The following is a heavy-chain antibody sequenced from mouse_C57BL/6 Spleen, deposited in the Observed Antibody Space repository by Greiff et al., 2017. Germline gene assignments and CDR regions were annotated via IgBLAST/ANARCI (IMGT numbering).Heavy chain of an antibody. J-gene: IGHJ4*01. CDR1: GYTFTSYW. Sequence: QVQLKQPGAELVMPGASVKLSCKASGYTFTSYWMHWVKQRPGQGLEWIGEIDPSDSYTNYNQKFKGKSTLTVDKSSSTAYMQLSSLKSEDSAVYYCARKEQGYAMDYWGQGASVTVAS. V-gene: IGHV1-69*01. CDR3: ARKEQGYAMDY. CDR2: IDPSDSYT.